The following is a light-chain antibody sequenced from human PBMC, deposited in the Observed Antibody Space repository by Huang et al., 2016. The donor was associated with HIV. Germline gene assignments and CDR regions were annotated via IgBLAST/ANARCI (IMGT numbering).Light chain of an antibody. CDR1: QSLNTF. CDR3: QQRSNSFT. Sequence: EVVLTQSPATLSLSLGEGATLSCRASQSLNTFLAWYQQRPGHAPRLLMYNASTRATGLPAWFTGNGSGTDFTRTISFLRAEDFGIYYCQQRSNSFTFGGGTRVEI. V-gene: IGKV3-11*01. J-gene: IGKJ4*01. CDR2: NAS.